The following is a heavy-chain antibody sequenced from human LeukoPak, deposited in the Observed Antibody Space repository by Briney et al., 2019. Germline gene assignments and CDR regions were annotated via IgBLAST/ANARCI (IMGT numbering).Heavy chain of an antibody. CDR1: GSTFSDYG. Sequence: GGSLRLSCAASGSTFSDYGMHWVRLAPGKGLEWVGVTASDGSNKFYADSVKGRFTVSRDNSKNTLYLHMNSLRAEDTAVYYCARDNDPDYSSSPGWFDLWGQGTLVTVSS. CDR3: ARDNDPDYSSSPGWFDL. J-gene: IGHJ5*02. V-gene: IGHV3-30*06. D-gene: IGHD3-22*01. CDR2: TASDGSNK.